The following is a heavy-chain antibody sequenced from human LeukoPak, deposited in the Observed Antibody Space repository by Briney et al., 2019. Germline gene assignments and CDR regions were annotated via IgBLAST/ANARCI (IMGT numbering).Heavy chain of an antibody. CDR2: IYNVGSTGNT. V-gene: IGHV4-39*07. Sequence: SETLSLTCTVSGHSLSGSSYSWGWIRQPPGKGLEWIGCIYNVGSTGNTHYNPSLKSRVTISVDTSKNQFSLKLSSVTAADTAVYYCARGYCSSTSCYRRSWSAYYFDYWGQGTLVTVSS. J-gene: IGHJ4*02. D-gene: IGHD2-2*01. CDR3: ARGYCSSTSCYRRSWSAYYFDY. CDR1: GHSLSGSSYS.